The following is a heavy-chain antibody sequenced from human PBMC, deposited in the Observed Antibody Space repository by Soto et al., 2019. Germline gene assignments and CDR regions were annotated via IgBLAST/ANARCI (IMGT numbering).Heavy chain of an antibody. V-gene: IGHV3-21*06. J-gene: IGHJ5*02. Sequence: GGSLRLSCAASGFMFSAYTMNWVRQAPGKGLEWLSSISDDSSYIDYADSLRGRFTVSRDNARNSLYLQIDSLGVEDTAVYYCATHYYSNHWGQGTLVTVSS. CDR3: ATHYYSNH. D-gene: IGHD3-22*01. CDR2: ISDDSSYI. CDR1: GFMFSAYT.